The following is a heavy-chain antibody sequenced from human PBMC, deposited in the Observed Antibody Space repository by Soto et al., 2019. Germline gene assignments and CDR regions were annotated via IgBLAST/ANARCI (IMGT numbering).Heavy chain of an antibody. CDR2: ISYDGNKK. J-gene: IGHJ4*02. Sequence: QVQLVESGGGVVQPGRSLRLSCAASGFTLSSYSVHWVRQAPGKGLEWVGVISYDGNKKYYGDSVKGRFSISRDTSNKTVHLQMNSLRPEDTAVYYCARSVAVAGLDYWGQGTLVTVSS. V-gene: IGHV3-30-3*01. D-gene: IGHD6-19*01. CDR3: ARSVAVAGLDY. CDR1: GFTLSSYS.